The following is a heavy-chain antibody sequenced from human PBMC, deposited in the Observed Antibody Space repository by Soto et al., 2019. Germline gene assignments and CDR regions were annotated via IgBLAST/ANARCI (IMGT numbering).Heavy chain of an antibody. D-gene: IGHD5-12*01. CDR3: ARDIGYSGFNGFDP. CDR1: GFTFDDYA. CDR2: ISWNSGKI. J-gene: IGHJ5*02. V-gene: IGHV3-9*01. Sequence: EVRLVESGGGLVQPGRSLRLSCAASGFTFDDYAMHWVRRAPGKGLEWVSGISWNSGKIAYADSVRGRFTISRDSAKNSLYLQMNSLRTEDTALYYCARDIGYSGFNGFDPWGQGTLVTVSP.